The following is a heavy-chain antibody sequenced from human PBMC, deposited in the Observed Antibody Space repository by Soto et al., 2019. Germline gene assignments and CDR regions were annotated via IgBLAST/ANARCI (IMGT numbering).Heavy chain of an antibody. D-gene: IGHD5-18*01. Sequence: SGTLSLTCTVSGGSISSGDYYWSWIRQPPGKGLEWIGYIYYSGSTYYNPSLKSRVTISVDTSKNQFSLKLGSVTAADTAVYYCASNSYGYTFYDYWAQGTLVTVSS. CDR1: GGSISSGDYY. CDR2: IYYSGST. J-gene: IGHJ4*02. V-gene: IGHV4-30-4*01. CDR3: ASNSYGYTFYDY.